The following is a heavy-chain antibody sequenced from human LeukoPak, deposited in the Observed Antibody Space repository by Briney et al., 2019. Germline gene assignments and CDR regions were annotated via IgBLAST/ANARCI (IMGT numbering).Heavy chain of an antibody. V-gene: IGHV3-30*04. CDR2: ISYDGRNQ. J-gene: IGHJ4*02. D-gene: IGHD3-16*01. CDR1: GLTFSNYA. CDR3: ARYGGFLDY. Sequence: PGGSLRLSCAASGLTFSNYAMHWVRQAPGKGLEWVAVISYDGRNQYYADSVKGRFTVSRDNSKSTLYLQMNRLRGEDTAVYNCARYGGFLDYWGQGTLVTVSS.